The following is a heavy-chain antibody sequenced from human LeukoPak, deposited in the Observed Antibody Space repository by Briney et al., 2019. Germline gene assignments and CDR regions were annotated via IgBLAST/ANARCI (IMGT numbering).Heavy chain of an antibody. V-gene: IGHV3-30*01. CDR2: ISCDGSNK. CDR3: ARGFDY. CDR1: TXSSYX. Sequence: TXSSYXXXXVRQAPGKGLEWVAVISCDGSNKYYAESVKGRFTISRDNSKNTLYLQMNSLRAEDTAVYYCARGFDYWGQGTLVTVSS. J-gene: IGHJ4*02.